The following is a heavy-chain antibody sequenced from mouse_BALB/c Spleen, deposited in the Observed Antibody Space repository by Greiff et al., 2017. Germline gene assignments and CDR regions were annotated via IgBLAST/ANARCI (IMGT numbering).Heavy chain of an antibody. J-gene: IGHJ3*01. D-gene: IGHD1-2*01. V-gene: IGHV5-4*02. CDR3: ARDDYGHFAY. CDR1: GFTFSDYY. Sequence: DVMLVESGGGLVKPGGSLKLSCAASGFTFSDYYMYWVRQTPEKRLEWVATISDGGSYTYYPDSVKGRFTISRDNAKNNLYLQMSSLKSEDTAMYYCARDDYGHFAYWGQGTLVTVSA. CDR2: ISDGGSYT.